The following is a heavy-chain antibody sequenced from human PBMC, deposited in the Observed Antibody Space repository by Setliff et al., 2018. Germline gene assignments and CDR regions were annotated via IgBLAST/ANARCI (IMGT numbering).Heavy chain of an antibody. Sequence: SLTCTVSSGSISSDNYYWGWIRQPPGKGLEWLGTVYHSGGTYYNPSLKSRVTMSVDTSKNLFSLKLNSVTAADTALYYCARHVKVATEYFDCWGQGTLVTVSS. V-gene: IGHV4-39*01. CDR2: VYHSGGT. CDR3: ARHVKVATEYFDC. D-gene: IGHD5-12*01. CDR1: SGSISSDNYY. J-gene: IGHJ4*02.